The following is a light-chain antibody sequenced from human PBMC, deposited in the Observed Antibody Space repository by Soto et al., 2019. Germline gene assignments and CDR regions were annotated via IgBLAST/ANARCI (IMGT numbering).Light chain of an antibody. CDR3: QQYSNWPPIT. V-gene: IGKV3-15*01. J-gene: IGKJ5*01. CDR1: QSVSSK. Sequence: EIVLTQSPGTLSLSPGERATLSFRASQSVSSKLAWYQQKPGQAPRLLIYDTSTRATGIPARFSGSGSGTEFTLTISSLQSEDFAVYYCQQYSNWPPITFGQGTRLEIK. CDR2: DTS.